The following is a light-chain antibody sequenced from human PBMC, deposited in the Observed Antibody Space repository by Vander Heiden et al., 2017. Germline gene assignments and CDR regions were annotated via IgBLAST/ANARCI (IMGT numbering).Light chain of an antibody. Sequence: VLSQSPPPLSLLPREKATLSCRASQSVSSYLAWYQQKPGQAPRLLIYDASNRATGIPTRFSGSGSGTDFTLTISSLGPEDFAVYYCQQRSNWPPASTFGPGTKVDIK. CDR2: DAS. V-gene: IGKV3-11*01. CDR1: QSVSSY. J-gene: IGKJ3*01. CDR3: QQRSNWPPAST.